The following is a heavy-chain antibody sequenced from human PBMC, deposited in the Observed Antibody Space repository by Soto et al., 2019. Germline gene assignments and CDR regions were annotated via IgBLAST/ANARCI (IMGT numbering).Heavy chain of an antibody. CDR1: GFTFSNYW. D-gene: IGHD3-22*01. CDR3: ASLLLRGSRWYWYFDL. CDR2: ITSDGSST. J-gene: IGHJ2*01. Sequence: EVQLVESGGGLVQPGGSLRLSCAASGFTFSNYWMHWVRQAPGKGLVWGPRITSDGSSTSYADSVKGRFTISRDNAKNTLYLQMDSLRAEDTAVYYCASLLLRGSRWYWYFDLWGRGTLVTVSS. V-gene: IGHV3-74*01.